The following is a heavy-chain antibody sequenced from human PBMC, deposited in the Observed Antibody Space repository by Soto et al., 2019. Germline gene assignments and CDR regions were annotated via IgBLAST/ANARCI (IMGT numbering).Heavy chain of an antibody. J-gene: IGHJ4*02. CDR3: APEPISYHHRTAYYPMRN. V-gene: IGHV1-18*04. CDR2: ISAHNGDT. CDR1: GYSFATYG. D-gene: IGHD3-9*01. Sequence: ASVKVSCKASGYSFATYGFSWVRQAPGQGLECVGWISAHNGDTHYSQKFQGRVTLTTDTSTNTGYMELRSLTSDDTAVYFCAPEPISYHHRTAYYPMRNCGQGPLVTVSS.